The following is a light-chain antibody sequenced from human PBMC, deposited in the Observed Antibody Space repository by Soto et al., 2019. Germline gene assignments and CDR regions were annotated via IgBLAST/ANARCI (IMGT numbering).Light chain of an antibody. CDR1: QIISSY. V-gene: IGKV1-39*01. Sequence: DIQMTQSPSSLSASVGDRVTVTCRASQIISSYLNWYQQKPGKAPKLLIYAASTLQSGVPSRFSGSGSGTDFTLTITSLQPEDFATYHCQQSYGTPLTFGQGPKVDIK. J-gene: IGKJ1*01. CDR2: AAS. CDR3: QQSYGTPLT.